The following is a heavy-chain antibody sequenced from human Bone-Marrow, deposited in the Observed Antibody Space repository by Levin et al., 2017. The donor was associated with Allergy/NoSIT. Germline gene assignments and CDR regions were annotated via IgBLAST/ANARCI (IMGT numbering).Heavy chain of an antibody. V-gene: IGHV3-33*01. CDR3: ARDQIRRATVTTLDYDYGMDV. Sequence: GGSLRLSCAASGFTFSSYGMHWVRQAPGKGLEWVAVIWYDGSNKYYADSVKGRFTISRDNSKNTLYLQMNSLRAEDTAVYYCARDQIRRATVTTLDYDYGMDVWGQGTTVTV. D-gene: IGHD4-11*01. CDR2: IWYDGSNK. J-gene: IGHJ6*02. CDR1: GFTFSSYG.